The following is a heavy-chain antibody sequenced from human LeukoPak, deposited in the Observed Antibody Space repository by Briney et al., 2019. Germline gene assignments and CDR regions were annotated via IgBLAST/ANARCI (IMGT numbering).Heavy chain of an antibody. D-gene: IGHD2-2*01. Sequence: SETLSLTCAVYGGSFSGYYWSWIRQPPGKGPEWIGEISHSGSTNYNPSLKSRVTISVDTSKNQFSLKLSSVTAADTAVYYCARLLGYCSSTSCYGWSWFDPWGQGTLVTVSS. CDR2: ISHSGST. CDR1: GGSFSGYY. CDR3: ARLLGYCSSTSCYGWSWFDP. J-gene: IGHJ5*02. V-gene: IGHV4-34*01.